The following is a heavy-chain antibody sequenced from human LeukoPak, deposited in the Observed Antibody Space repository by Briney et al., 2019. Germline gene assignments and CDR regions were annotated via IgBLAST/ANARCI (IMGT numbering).Heavy chain of an antibody. CDR3: ATARDNYDISGFSALEY. J-gene: IGHJ4*02. CDR1: GFTFRSYG. V-gene: IGHV3-33*08. D-gene: IGHD3-22*01. Sequence: GGSLRLSCAASGFTFRSYGMHWVRQAPGKGLDWVAVIWYDGSNKNYADSVKGRFTISRDNSKNTLYLLMDSLRAEDTGVYYCATARDNYDISGFSALEYWGQGTLVTVSS. CDR2: IWYDGSNK.